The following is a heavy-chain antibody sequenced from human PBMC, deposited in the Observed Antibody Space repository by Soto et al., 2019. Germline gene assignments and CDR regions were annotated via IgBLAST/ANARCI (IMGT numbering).Heavy chain of an antibody. V-gene: IGHV4-34*01. D-gene: IGHD3-10*01. CDR2: INHSGST. J-gene: IGHJ6*02. CDR1: GGCFSGYY. Sequence: PXGTLSLTCAVYGGCFSGYYWSRIRQPPGKGLEWIGEINHSGSTNYNPSLKSRVTISVDTSKNQFSLKLSSVTAADTAVYYCARGRSTMVRGVITGYYYYYGMDVWAQGTTVTVSS. CDR3: ARGRSTMVRGVITGYYYYYGMDV.